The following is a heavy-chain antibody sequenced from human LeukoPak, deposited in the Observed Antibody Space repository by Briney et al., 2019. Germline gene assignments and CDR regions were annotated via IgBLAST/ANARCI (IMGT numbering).Heavy chain of an antibody. CDR3: GRGYSSSWYLYY. CDR2: IYSGGST. D-gene: IGHD6-13*01. Sequence: GGSLRLSCAASGFTVSSNYMSWVRQAPGKGLESVSVIYSGGSTYYADSVKGRFTISRDNSKNTLYLQMNSLRAEDTAVYYCGRGYSSSWYLYYWGQGTQVTVSS. CDR1: GFTVSSNY. J-gene: IGHJ4*02. V-gene: IGHV3-66*01.